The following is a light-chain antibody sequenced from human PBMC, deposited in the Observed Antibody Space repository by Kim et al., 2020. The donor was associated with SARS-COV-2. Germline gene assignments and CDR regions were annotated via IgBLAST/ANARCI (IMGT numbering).Light chain of an antibody. CDR2: GAS. Sequence: SPGERATLSCRASQGISSNLAWYQQKPGQAPRLLIYGASTRATGVPGRFSGSGSGTEFTLTISSLQSEDFAVYYCQQYNNWLSVTFGQGTRLEIK. CDR3: QQYNNWLSVT. CDR1: QGISSN. V-gene: IGKV3-15*01. J-gene: IGKJ5*01.